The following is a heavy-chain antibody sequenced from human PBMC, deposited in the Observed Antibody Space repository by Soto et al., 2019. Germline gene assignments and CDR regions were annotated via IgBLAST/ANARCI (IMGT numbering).Heavy chain of an antibody. CDR1: GGSISSGGYF. CDR2: IYYSGRT. D-gene: IGHD6-13*01. V-gene: IGHV4-31*03. J-gene: IGHJ4*02. CDR3: ARFAKEENPKVGSWYYFDY. Sequence: QVQLQESGPGLVKPSQTLSLTCTVSGGSISSGGYFWSWVRQHPGKALEWIGNIYYSGRTYYNPSLKIGVTISVDTSKNQFSLKLSSVTAADTAVYYCARFAKEENPKVGSWYYFDYWGPGTRVSVSS.